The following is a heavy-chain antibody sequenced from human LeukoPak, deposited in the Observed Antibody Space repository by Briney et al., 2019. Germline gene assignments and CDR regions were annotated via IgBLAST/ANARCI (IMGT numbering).Heavy chain of an antibody. J-gene: IGHJ4*02. V-gene: IGHV3-21*01. CDR2: ISSSRSYI. CDR1: GFTFSSYS. D-gene: IGHD6-19*01. CDR3: AREIAVAGTALDY. Sequence: GGSLRLSCAASGFTFSSYSMNWVRQAPGKGLEWVSSISSSRSYIYYADSVKGRFTISRDNAKNSLYLQMNSLRAEDTAVYYCAREIAVAGTALDYWGQGTLVTVSS.